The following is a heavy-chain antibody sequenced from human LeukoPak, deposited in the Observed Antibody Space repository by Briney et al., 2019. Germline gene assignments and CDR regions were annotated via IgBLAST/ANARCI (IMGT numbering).Heavy chain of an antibody. Sequence: GGSLRLSCAASGFTFSSSAMSWVRQAPGKGLEWVANIREDGGEIYYLDSVKGRFTISRDNAKNSLYLQMNSLRAEDTAVYYCARGVYAFDIWGQGTMVTVSS. V-gene: IGHV3-7*04. CDR1: GFTFSSSA. CDR2: IREDGGEI. D-gene: IGHD5/OR15-5a*01. CDR3: ARGVYAFDI. J-gene: IGHJ3*02.